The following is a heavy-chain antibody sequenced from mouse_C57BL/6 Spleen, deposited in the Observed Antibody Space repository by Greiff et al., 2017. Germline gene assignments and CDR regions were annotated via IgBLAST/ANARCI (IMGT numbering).Heavy chain of an antibody. V-gene: IGHV1-82*01. J-gene: IGHJ2*01. CDR2: IYPGDGDT. CDR1: GYAFSSSW. Sequence: VQLQQSGPELVKPGASVKISCKASGYAFSSSWMNWVKQRPGKGLEWIGRIYPGDGDTNYNGKFKGKATLTEDKSSSTAYMQLSSLTSEDSAVYFCAILLRGYWGQGTTLTVSS. CDR3: AILLRGY. D-gene: IGHD1-1*01.